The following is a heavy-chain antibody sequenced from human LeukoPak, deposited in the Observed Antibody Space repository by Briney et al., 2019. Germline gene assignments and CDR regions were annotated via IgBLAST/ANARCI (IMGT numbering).Heavy chain of an antibody. D-gene: IGHD3-10*01. CDR3: VGAPYYYASGTFSPFDY. V-gene: IGHV3-33*01. CDR2: IWNDGSNK. Sequence: HPGRSLRLSCAASGFTFSTYGMHWVRQAPGKGLEWVAVIWNDGSNKYYADSVKGRFTISRDNSKNTLYLQMNTLRAEDTAMYFCVGAPYYYASGTFSPFDYWGQGTLVTVSS. J-gene: IGHJ4*02. CDR1: GFTFSTYG.